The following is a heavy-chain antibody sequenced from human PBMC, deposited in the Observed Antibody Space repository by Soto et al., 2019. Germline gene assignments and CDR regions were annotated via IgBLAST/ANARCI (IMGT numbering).Heavy chain of an antibody. V-gene: IGHV1-2*04. CDR1: AFTVYY. CDR2: INPNTGVT. Sequence: ASVKVSCKASAFTVYYLHWVRQAPGQGLEWMGRINPNTGVTNYAQRFQGWVTMTSDTSITTAFMDLSNVDFDDTAVYYCALERQLNSPSDGFDIWGQGTMVTVSS. CDR3: ALERQLNSPSDGFDI. J-gene: IGHJ3*02. D-gene: IGHD6-13*01.